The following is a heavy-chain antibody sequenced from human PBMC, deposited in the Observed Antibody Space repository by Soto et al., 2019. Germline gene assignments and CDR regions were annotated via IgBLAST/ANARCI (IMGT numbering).Heavy chain of an antibody. Sequence: GGSLRLSCAASGFTFTNAWMNWVRQAPGKGLEWVGRIRSKANSYATAYAASVKGRFTISRDDSKNTAYLQMNSLKTEDTAVYYCTRLAAAGIYWGQGTLVTVSS. D-gene: IGHD6-13*01. CDR3: TRLAAAGIY. CDR2: IRSKANSYAT. J-gene: IGHJ4*02. CDR1: GFTFTNAW. V-gene: IGHV3-73*01.